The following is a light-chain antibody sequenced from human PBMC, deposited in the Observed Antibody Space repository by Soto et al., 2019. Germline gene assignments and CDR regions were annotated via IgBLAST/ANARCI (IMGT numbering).Light chain of an antibody. CDR3: QHYGYSLWT. Sequence: EIVLTQAPGTLSLSPGETATLCCRASQSLTSSYLAWYQQRPGQAPSLLIYGVSSRATGIPDRFSGSGSGTDFTLTITRLEPEDFAEYYCQHYGYSLWTFGQGTKVDNK. CDR2: GVS. J-gene: IGKJ1*01. V-gene: IGKV3-20*01. CDR1: QSLTSSY.